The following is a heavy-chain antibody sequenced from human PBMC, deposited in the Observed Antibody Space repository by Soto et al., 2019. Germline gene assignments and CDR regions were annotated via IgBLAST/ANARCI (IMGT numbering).Heavy chain of an antibody. V-gene: IGHV3-21*01. CDR2: ISSGSNYV. D-gene: IGHD3-10*01. Sequence: EVQLLESGGGLVKPGGSLRLSCAGSRFTFSGYSMTWVRQPPGQGLEWVSFISSGSNYVYYADSVKGRFTISRDNAKRSLYLQMNSLRAEDTALYFCTRASLLEFGESGIHLDSWGQGTLVTVSS. CDR1: RFTFSGYS. J-gene: IGHJ4*02. CDR3: TRASLLEFGESGIHLDS.